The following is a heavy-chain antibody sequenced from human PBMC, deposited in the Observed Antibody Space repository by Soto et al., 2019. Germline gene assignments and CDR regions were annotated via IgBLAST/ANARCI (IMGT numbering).Heavy chain of an antibody. D-gene: IGHD1-26*01. CDR1: GYTFTSYY. Sequence: GASVKVSCKASGYTFTSYYMHWVRQAPGQGLEWMGIISPSGGSTSYAQKFQGRVTMTRDTSTSTVYMELSSLRSEDTAVYYCARDLGGTNDAFDIWGQGTMVTVSS. J-gene: IGHJ3*02. V-gene: IGHV1-46*03. CDR2: ISPSGGST. CDR3: ARDLGGTNDAFDI.